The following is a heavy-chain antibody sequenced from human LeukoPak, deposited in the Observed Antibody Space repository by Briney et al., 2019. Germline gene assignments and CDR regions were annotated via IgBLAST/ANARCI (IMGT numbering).Heavy chain of an antibody. CDR3: ARTRAYYDFWSGYFFDY. CDR1: GGSISSGDYY. CDR2: IYYSGST. V-gene: IGHV4-30-4*08. Sequence: QTLSLTCTVSGGSISSGDYYWSWIRQPPGKGLEWIGYIYYSGSTYYNPSLKSRVTISVDTSKNQFSLKLSSVTAADTAVYYCARTRAYYDFWSGYFFDYWGQATLVTVSS. D-gene: IGHD3-3*01. J-gene: IGHJ4*02.